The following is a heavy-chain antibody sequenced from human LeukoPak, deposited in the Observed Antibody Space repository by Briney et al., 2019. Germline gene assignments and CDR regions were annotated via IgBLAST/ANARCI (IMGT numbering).Heavy chain of an antibody. J-gene: IGHJ4*02. CDR2: ISDSGGRT. CDR3: AKRGVVIRVILVGFHKEAYYFDS. D-gene: IGHD3-22*01. CDR1: GITLSNYG. Sequence: GGSLRLSCAVSGITLSNYGMSWVRQAPGKGLEWVAGISDSGGRTNYADSVKGRFAISRDNPRNTLYLQMNSLRAEDTAVYFCAKRGVVIRVILVGFHKEAYYFDSWGQGALVTVSS. V-gene: IGHV3-23*01.